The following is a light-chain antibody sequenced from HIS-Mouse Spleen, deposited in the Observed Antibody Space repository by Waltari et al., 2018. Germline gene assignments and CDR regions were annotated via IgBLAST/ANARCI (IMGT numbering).Light chain of an antibody. CDR1: RSTIGSNT. J-gene: IGLJ2*01. CDR3: AAWDDSLNGVV. Sequence: QSVLTQPPSASGTPGQRVTISCSGRRSTIGSNTVNCYQRPPGTAPKLLISSNNQRPSGVPDRFSGSKSGTSASLAISGLQSEDEADYYCAAWDDSLNGVVFGGGTKLTVL. V-gene: IGLV1-44*01. CDR2: SNN.